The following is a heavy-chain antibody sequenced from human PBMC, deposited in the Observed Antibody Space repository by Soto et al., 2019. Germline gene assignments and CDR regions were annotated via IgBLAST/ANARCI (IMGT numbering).Heavy chain of an antibody. V-gene: IGHV4-39*01. D-gene: IGHD2-15*01. Sequence: QLQLQESGPGLVKPSETLSLTCTVSGGSISSSSYYWGWIRQPPGKGLEWIGCIYYNGSTSYNPALRRRVTIPVDTPKNHFSLKLGSVPAADTAVYYCAIRDSFPHSRYWGQGTLVTVSS. CDR3: AIRDSFPHSRY. CDR1: GGSISSSSYY. CDR2: IYYNGST. J-gene: IGHJ4*02.